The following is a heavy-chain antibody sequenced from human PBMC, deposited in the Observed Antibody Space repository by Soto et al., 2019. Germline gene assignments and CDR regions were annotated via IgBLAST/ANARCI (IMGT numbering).Heavy chain of an antibody. V-gene: IGHV1-18*01. CDR3: ARVYVYGGNSRVYYYYGMDV. D-gene: IGHD2-21*02. Sequence: ASVKVSCKASGYTFTSYGISWVRQAPGQGLEWMGWISAYNGNTNYAQKLQGRVTMTTDTSTSTAYMELRSLRSDDTAVYYCARVYVYGGNSRVYYYYGMDVWGQGTTVTVSS. CDR1: GYTFTSYG. J-gene: IGHJ6*02. CDR2: ISAYNGNT.